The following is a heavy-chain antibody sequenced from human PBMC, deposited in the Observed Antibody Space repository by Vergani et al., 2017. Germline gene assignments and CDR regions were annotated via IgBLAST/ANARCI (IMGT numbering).Heavy chain of an antibody. Sequence: EVQLLESGGDLVQPGGSLRLSCAASGFTFNHYAMNWVRQAPGKGLEWVSLISWDGGSTYYADSVKGRFTISRDNSKNSLYLQMNSLRTEDTALYYCAKESGYDILTGYDDAFDIWGQGTMVTVSS. CDR3: AKESGYDILTGYDDAFDI. V-gene: IGHV3-43*02. D-gene: IGHD3-9*01. CDR1: GFTFNHYA. J-gene: IGHJ3*02. CDR2: ISWDGGST.